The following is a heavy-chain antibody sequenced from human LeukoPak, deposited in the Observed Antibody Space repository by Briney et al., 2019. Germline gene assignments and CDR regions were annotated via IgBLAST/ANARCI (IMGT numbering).Heavy chain of an antibody. CDR1: GGSISSGDYY. Sequence: SETLSLTCTVSGGSISSGDYYWSWIRQPPGKGLEWIGYIYYSGSSSYNPSLKSRVTILVDTSKNQFSLKLSSVTAADTAVYYCARVLDIVVVPAATLDAFDIWGQGTMVTVSS. V-gene: IGHV4-30-4*08. CDR3: ARVLDIVVVPAATLDAFDI. J-gene: IGHJ3*02. D-gene: IGHD2-2*03. CDR2: IYYSGSS.